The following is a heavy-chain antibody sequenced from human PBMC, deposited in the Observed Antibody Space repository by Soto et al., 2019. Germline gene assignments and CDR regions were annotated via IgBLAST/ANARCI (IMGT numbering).Heavy chain of an antibody. CDR3: ATDRGGDCSGGSCPEAWFDP. D-gene: IGHD2-15*01. J-gene: IGHJ5*02. V-gene: IGHV1-3*05. Sequence: QVQLVQSGAEEKKPGASVKVSCKASGYTFTTYPMNWLRQAPGQRPEWMGWINVGNGGTKYSQKFQGRVSITRDTSASTAYMQLSRLRSDDTAVYYCATDRGGDCSGGSCPEAWFDPWGQGTLVTVTS. CDR1: GYTFTTYP. CDR2: INVGNGGT.